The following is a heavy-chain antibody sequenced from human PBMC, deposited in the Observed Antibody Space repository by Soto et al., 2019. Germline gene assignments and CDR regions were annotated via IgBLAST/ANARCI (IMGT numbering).Heavy chain of an antibody. CDR1: GFTFSSYG. CDR2: ISYDGSNK. Sequence: GGSLRLSCAASGFTFSSYGMHWVRQAPGKGLEWVAVISYDGSNKYCADSVKGRFTISRDNSKNTLYLQMNSLRAEDTAVYYCAKAMVVVTAISGGGGFDKWGQGTLVTVS. V-gene: IGHV3-30*18. CDR3: AKAMVVVTAISGGGGFDK. J-gene: IGHJ3*02. D-gene: IGHD2-21*02.